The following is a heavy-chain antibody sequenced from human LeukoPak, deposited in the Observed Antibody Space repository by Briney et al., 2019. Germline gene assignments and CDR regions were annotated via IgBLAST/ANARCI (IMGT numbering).Heavy chain of an antibody. V-gene: IGHV3-7*01. CDR2: IKQDGSEK. Sequence: GGSLRLSCAVSGFTFRSYWMSWVRQAPGKGLEWVANIKQDGSEKRYVDSVKGRFTISRDTAKNSLYLQTNSLRAEDTAVYYCARGLVYYDSSGYLIYYFDYWGQGTLVTVSS. CDR3: ARGLVYYDSSGYLIYYFDY. J-gene: IGHJ4*02. CDR1: GFTFRSYW. D-gene: IGHD3-22*01.